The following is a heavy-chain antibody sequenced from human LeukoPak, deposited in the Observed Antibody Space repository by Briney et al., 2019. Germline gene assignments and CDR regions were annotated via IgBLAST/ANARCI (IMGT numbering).Heavy chain of an antibody. Sequence: GGSLRLSCAASGFTFSSYAVTWVHQAPGKGLEWVSGITGSGDTTFYADSVKGRFTISRDNAKKSLYLQMNSLRAEDTAVYYCARGFTYFDILTGFHDRLDYFDYWGQGTLVTVSS. V-gene: IGHV3-23*01. CDR3: ARGFTYFDILTGFHDRLDYFDY. CDR2: ITGSGDTT. J-gene: IGHJ4*02. CDR1: GFTFSSYA. D-gene: IGHD3-9*01.